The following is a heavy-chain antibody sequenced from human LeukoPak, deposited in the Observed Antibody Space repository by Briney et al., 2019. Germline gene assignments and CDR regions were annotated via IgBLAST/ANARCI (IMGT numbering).Heavy chain of an antibody. CDR2: IYYSGST. CDR3: ARHLRYSSGWYADY. Sequence: SETLSLTCTVSGGSISSYYWSWIRQPPGKGLEWIGYIYYSGSTNYNPSLKSRVTISVDTSKNQLSLKLSSVTAADTAVYYCARHLRYSSGWYADYWGQGTLVTVSS. V-gene: IGHV4-59*08. CDR1: GGSISSYY. J-gene: IGHJ4*02. D-gene: IGHD6-19*01.